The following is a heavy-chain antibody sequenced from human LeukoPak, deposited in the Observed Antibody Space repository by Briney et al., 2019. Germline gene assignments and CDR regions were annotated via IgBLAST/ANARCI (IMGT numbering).Heavy chain of an antibody. CDR3: ARLGYCSSTSCYSILHYYYYMDV. CDR1: GYSISSGYY. D-gene: IGHD2-2*01. J-gene: IGHJ6*03. Sequence: SETMSLTCAVSGYSISSGYYWGWIRQPPGQGVEWIGNIGDSGSSYNKSSRRRRITIAVETTKNQFSLKLTSVTPADTAVYYCARLGYCSSTSCYSILHYYYYMDVWGKGTTVTVSS. CDR2: IGDSGSS. V-gene: IGHV4-38-2*01.